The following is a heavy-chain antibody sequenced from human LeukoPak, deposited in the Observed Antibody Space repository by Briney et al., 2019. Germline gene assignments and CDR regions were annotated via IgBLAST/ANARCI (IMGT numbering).Heavy chain of an antibody. Sequence: GGSLRLSCAASGFTFSRHGMHWVRQAPGKGLEWVTSIYYDGSNEDYADSVKGRFTISRDNSKNTLYLQMNSLRTEDTAVYYCAKDCGGDCYSHSWGQGTLVTVSS. J-gene: IGHJ4*02. CDR3: AKDCGGDCYSHS. CDR2: IYYDGSNE. V-gene: IGHV3-30*02. D-gene: IGHD2-21*02. CDR1: GFTFSRHG.